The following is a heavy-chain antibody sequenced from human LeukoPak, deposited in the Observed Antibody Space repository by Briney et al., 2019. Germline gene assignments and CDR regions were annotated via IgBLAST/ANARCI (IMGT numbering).Heavy chain of an antibody. D-gene: IGHD2-2*01. CDR2: IIPIFGTA. V-gene: IGHV1-69*13. J-gene: IGHJ5*02. CDR1: GGTFSSYA. Sequence: GASVTVSCKASGGTFSSYAISWVRQAPGQGLEWMGGIIPIFGTANYAQKFQGRVTITADESTSTAYMELSSLRSEDTAVYYCARGPDIVVVPAAIGRVWFDPWGQGTLVTVSS. CDR3: ARGPDIVVVPAAIGRVWFDP.